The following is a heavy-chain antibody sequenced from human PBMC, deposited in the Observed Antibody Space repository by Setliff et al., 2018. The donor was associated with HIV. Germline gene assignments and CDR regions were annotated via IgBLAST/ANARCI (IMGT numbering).Heavy chain of an antibody. CDR1: GGSISSGSYY. D-gene: IGHD4-4*01. V-gene: IGHV4-61*02. CDR2: IYTSGST. J-gene: IGHJ4*02. Sequence: KPSETLSLTCTVSGGSISSGSYYWSWIRQPAGKGLEWIGRIYTSGSTNYNPSLKSRVTISVDTSKNQFSLKLSSVTAADTAVYYCARDPPGYGNANDYWGQGILVTVSS. CDR3: ARDPPGYGNANDY.